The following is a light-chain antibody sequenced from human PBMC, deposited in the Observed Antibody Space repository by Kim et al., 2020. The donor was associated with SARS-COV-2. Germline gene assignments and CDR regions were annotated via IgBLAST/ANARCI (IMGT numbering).Light chain of an antibody. CDR1: SANHGRNY. J-gene: IGLJ2*01. Sequence: VPISCSGSSANHGRNYVMWYQRLPGTAPKLLIFTNNQRPSGVPDRFSGSKTGTSASLAISGLRSEDEADYYCATWDDSLSGRVFGGGTQLTVL. V-gene: IGLV1-47*02. CDR3: ATWDDSLSGRV. CDR2: TNN.